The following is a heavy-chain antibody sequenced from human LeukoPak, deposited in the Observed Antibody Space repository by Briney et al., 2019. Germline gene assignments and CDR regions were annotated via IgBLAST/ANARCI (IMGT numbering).Heavy chain of an antibody. CDR3: ARSSGWYLDYYYMDV. D-gene: IGHD6-19*01. Sequence: SETLSLTCTVSGGSISSYYWSWIRQPPRKGLEWIGYIYYSGSTNYNPSLKSRVTISVDTSKNQFSLKLSSVTAADTAVYYCARSSGWYLDYYYMDVWGKGTTVTVSS. V-gene: IGHV4-59*01. CDR2: IYYSGST. CDR1: GGSISSYY. J-gene: IGHJ6*03.